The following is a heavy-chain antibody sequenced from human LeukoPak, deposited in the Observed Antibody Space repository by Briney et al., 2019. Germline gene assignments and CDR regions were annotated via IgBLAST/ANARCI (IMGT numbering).Heavy chain of an antibody. CDR1: GFTFSSYS. J-gene: IGHJ4*02. D-gene: IGHD1-1*01. CDR3: ARRGLLDHYFDY. V-gene: IGHV3-48*04. Sequence: PGGSLRLSCAASGFTFSSYSLNWVRQAPGKGLEWVSYIGTSGSTIYYADSVKGRFTISRDNAKNSLYLQMNSLRAEDTAVYYCARRGLLDHYFDYWGQGTLVTVSS. CDR2: IGTSGSTI.